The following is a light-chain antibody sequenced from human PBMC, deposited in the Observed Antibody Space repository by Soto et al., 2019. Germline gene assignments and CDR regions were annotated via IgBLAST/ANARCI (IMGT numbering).Light chain of an antibody. Sequence: QSALTQPASVSGSPGQSVTISCTGTSSDFGSYKFVSWYQHHPGKVPKVIIYETSKRPSGVSDRFSGSKSGNTASLTISGLQAEDEADYYXXSFTSNNTHVFGSGTKLTVL. CDR2: ETS. V-gene: IGLV2-23*01. J-gene: IGLJ1*01. CDR1: SSDFGSYKF. CDR3: XSFTSNNTHV.